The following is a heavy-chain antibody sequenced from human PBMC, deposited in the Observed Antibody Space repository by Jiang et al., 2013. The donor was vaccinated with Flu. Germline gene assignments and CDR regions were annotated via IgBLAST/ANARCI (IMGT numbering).Heavy chain of an antibody. D-gene: IGHD4-17*01. CDR3: ARNYGVKIHAVGY. V-gene: IGHV3-7*01. CDR1: GFTFSSYW. Sequence: LESGGGLVQPGGSLRLSCAASGFTFSSYWMSWVRRGSREGAGVGANIKQDGSEKYYVDSVKGRFTISRDNAKNSLYLQMDSLRVEDTAIYYCARNYGVKIHAVGYWGQGALVTVS. CDR2: IKQDGSEK. J-gene: IGHJ4*02.